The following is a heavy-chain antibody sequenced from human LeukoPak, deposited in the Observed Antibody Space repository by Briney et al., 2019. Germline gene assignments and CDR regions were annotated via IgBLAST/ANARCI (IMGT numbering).Heavy chain of an antibody. V-gene: IGHV4-38-2*02. CDR2: IYYSGST. J-gene: IGHJ5*02. Sequence: PSETLSLTCTVSGYSISSGYYWGWIRQPPGKGLEWIGSIYYSGSTYYNPSLKSRVTISVDTSKNQFSLKLSSVTAADTAVYYCAREILLWFGELGWFDPWGQGTLVTVSS. CDR3: AREILLWFGELGWFDP. D-gene: IGHD3-10*01. CDR1: GYSISSGYY.